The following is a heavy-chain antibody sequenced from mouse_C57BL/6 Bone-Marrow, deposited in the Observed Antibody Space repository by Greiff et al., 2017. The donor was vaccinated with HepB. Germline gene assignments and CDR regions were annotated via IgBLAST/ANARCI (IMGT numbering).Heavy chain of an antibody. J-gene: IGHJ4*01. CDR3: TRDPAYYYGSSPWYYAMDY. CDR1: GYTFTSYW. CDR2: IYPGNSDT. V-gene: IGHV1-5*01. Sequence: EVQLQESGTVLARPGASVKMSCKTSGYTFTSYWMHWVKQRPGQGLEWIGAIYPGNSDTSYNQKFKGKAKLTAVTSASTAYMELSSLTNEDSAVYYCTRDPAYYYGSSPWYYAMDYWGQGTSVTVSS. D-gene: IGHD1-1*01.